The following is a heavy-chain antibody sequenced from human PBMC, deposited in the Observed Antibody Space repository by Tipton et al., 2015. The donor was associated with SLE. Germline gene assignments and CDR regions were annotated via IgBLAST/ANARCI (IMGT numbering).Heavy chain of an antibody. V-gene: IGHV4-4*08. CDR2: IYTRGST. CDR1: GGSFSGYY. CDR3: ARDSRLVATGDAFDI. D-gene: IGHD5-12*01. Sequence: TLSLACAVYGGSFSGYYWSWIRQPPGKGLEWIGYIYTRGSTNYNPTIKSRVTISVDTSKNQFSLKLSPVTAADTAVYYCARDSRLVATGDAFDIWGQGTMVTVSS. J-gene: IGHJ3*02.